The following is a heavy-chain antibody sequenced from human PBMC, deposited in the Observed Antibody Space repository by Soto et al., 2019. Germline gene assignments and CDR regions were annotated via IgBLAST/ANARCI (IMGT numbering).Heavy chain of an antibody. V-gene: IGHV4-61*01. D-gene: IGHD3-22*01. CDR3: AREYTYFESSGYYRQFDS. CDR1: GGSVNSGLYY. CDR2: IYYSGGA. J-gene: IGHJ4*02. Sequence: SETLSLTCTVSGGSVNSGLYYWTWLRQTPGKGLDWIGRIYYSGGADYKSSLKSRLTISLDASKNQFSLRLESVTAADTAIYYCAREYTYFESSGYYRQFDSWGPGTLVTVSS.